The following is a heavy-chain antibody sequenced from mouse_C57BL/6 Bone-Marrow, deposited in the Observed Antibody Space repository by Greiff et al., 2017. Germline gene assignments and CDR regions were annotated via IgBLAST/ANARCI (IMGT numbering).Heavy chain of an antibody. J-gene: IGHJ2*01. V-gene: IGHV1-62-2*01. D-gene: IGHD2-1*01. CDR1: GYTFTEYT. CDR2: FYPGSGSI. Sequence: VKLVESGAELVKPGASVKLSCKASGYTFTEYTIHWVKQRSGQGLEWIGWFYPGSGSIKYNEKVKDKATLTAAKSSSTVYMELSRLTSEDSAVYVCARHEECGNPFDYWGQGTTLTVSS. CDR3: ARHEECGNPFDY.